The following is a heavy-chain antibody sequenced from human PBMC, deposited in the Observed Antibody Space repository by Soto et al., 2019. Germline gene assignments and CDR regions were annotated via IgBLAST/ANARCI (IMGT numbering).Heavy chain of an antibody. D-gene: IGHD3-3*01. CDR3: ARVRGPDYDFWRMRGHMDV. J-gene: IGHJ6*03. CDR1: GYTFTSYD. CDR2: MNPNSGNT. V-gene: IGHV1-8*01. Sequence: ASVKVSCKASGYTFTSYDINWVRQATGQGLEWMGWMNPNSGNTGYAQKFQGRVTMTRNTSISTAYMELSSLRSEDTAVYYCARVRGPDYDFWRMRGHMDVWGKGTTVTVSS.